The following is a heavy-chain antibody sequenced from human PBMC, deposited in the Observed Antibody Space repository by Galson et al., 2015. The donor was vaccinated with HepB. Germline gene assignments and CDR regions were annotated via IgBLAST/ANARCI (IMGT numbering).Heavy chain of an antibody. CDR3: ARYSGSGWYSFDY. Sequence: QSGAEVKNPGESLKISCKGSGYSFSNYWIGWVRQMPGKGLEWMGIIFPGDSDTRDTTSFQGQVTISADQSISTAYLQWSVLKASDTAIYYCARYSGSGWYSFDYWGQGTSVTVSS. V-gene: IGHV5-51*03. CDR2: IFPGDSDT. D-gene: IGHD6-19*01. CDR1: GYSFSNYW. J-gene: IGHJ4*02.